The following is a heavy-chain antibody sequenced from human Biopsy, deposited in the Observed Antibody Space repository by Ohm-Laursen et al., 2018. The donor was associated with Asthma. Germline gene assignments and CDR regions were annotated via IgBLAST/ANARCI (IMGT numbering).Heavy chain of an antibody. D-gene: IGHD2-15*01. CDR2: IYSGGTS. V-gene: IGHV3-53*01. CDR1: GFAVSRDH. Sequence: SLRLSCAASGFAVSRDHMFWVRQAPGKGLEWVSVIYSGGTSHTADSVRGRFTISRDYSKNTLYLQMHSLRAKDTAVYYCARVPTTLRYFDLWGRGTLVTVSS. J-gene: IGHJ2*01. CDR3: ARVPTTLRYFDL.